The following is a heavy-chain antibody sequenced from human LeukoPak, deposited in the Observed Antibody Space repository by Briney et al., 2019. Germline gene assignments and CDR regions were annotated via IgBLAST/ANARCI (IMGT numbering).Heavy chain of an antibody. CDR2: ISGRGDNT. CDR1: GFTFSGYA. D-gene: IGHD4-23*01. Sequence: GGSLRLSCAASGFTFSGYAMSWVRHAPGKGLEWLSGISGRGDNTYYADSVKGRFTISRDNSKNTLRLQMNSLRDEDTAVYYCAKRVQGNTGPFHCWGQGTLASVSS. V-gene: IGHV3-23*01. J-gene: IGHJ4*02. CDR3: AKRVQGNTGPFHC.